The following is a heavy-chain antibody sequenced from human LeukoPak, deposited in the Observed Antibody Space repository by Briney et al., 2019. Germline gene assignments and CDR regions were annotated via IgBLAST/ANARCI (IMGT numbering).Heavy chain of an antibody. V-gene: IGHV4-61*02. CDR1: GGSISSGSYY. CDR2: IYTSGST. J-gene: IGHJ4*02. D-gene: IGHD5-18*01. CDR3: ARGDGILGY. Sequence: KSSETLSLTCTVSGGSISSGSYYWSWIRQPAGKGLEWIGRIYTSGSTNYNPSLKSRVTISVDTSKNQFSLKLSSVTAADTAVYYCARGDGILGYWGQGTLVTVSS.